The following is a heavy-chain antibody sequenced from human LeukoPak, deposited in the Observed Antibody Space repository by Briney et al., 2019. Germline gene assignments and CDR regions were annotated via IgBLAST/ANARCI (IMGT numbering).Heavy chain of an antibody. D-gene: IGHD2-2*01. J-gene: IGHJ4*02. CDR1: GGSISSGDYY. V-gene: IGHV4-30-4*01. CDR2: IYYSGST. CDR3: ARGDIVVVPAAPYFDY. Sequence: PSQTLSLTCTVSGGSISSGDYYWSWIRQPPGKGLEWIGYIYYSGSTYYNPSLKSRVTISVDTPKNQFSLKLSSVTAADTAVYYCARGDIVVVPAAPYFDYWGQGTLVTVSS.